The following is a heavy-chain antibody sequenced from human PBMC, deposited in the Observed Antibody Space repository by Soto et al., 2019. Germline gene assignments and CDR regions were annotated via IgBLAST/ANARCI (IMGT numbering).Heavy chain of an antibody. Sequence: GASVKVSCKASGGTFSSYAISWVRQAPGQGLEWMGGIIPIFGTANYAQKFQGRVTITADESTSTAYMELSSLRSEDTAVYYCARKLQTRKDAFDIWGQGTMVTVSS. CDR3: ARKLQTRKDAFDI. CDR2: IIPIFGTA. V-gene: IGHV1-69*13. CDR1: GGTFSSYA. J-gene: IGHJ3*02.